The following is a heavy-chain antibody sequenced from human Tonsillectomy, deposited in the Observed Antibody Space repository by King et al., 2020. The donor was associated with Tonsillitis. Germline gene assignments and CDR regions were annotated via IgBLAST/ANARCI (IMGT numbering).Heavy chain of an antibody. Sequence: QLVQSGGGVVQPGRSLRLSCAASGFTFSSYAMHWVRQAPGKGLEWVAVISYDGSNKYYADSVKGRFTISRANSKNTLYLQMNSLRAEDTAVYYCASEGITGTTGGIYYYYGMDVWGQGTTVTVSS. J-gene: IGHJ6*02. CDR3: ASEGITGTTGGIYYYYGMDV. CDR2: ISYDGSNK. D-gene: IGHD1-7*01. CDR1: GFTFSSYA. V-gene: IGHV3-30-3*01.